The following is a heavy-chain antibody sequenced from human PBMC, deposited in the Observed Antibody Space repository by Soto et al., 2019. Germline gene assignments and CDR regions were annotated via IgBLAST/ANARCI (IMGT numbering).Heavy chain of an antibody. Sequence: EVQLLESGGGLVQPGGSLRLSCAASGFTFSSYAMSWVRQAPGKGLEWVSAISGSGGSTYYADSVKGRFTISRDNSKNAQYQQMSSVRAEDTAVYYCLGRRSGAPGGQGTLVTVSS. V-gene: IGHV3-23*01. J-gene: IGHJ5*02. CDR1: GFTFSSYA. CDR2: ISGSGGST. CDR3: LGRRSGAP. D-gene: IGHD3-10*01.